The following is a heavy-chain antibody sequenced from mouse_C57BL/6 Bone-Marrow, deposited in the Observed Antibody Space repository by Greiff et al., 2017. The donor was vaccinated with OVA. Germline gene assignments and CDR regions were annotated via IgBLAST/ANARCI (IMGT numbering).Heavy chain of an antibody. CDR3: AAYFRKWFAY. Sequence: VQLQQSGPELVKPGASVKISCKASGYAFSSSWMNWVKQRPGTGLEWIGRIYPGDGDTNYNGKFKGKATLTADKSSSTAYMQLSSLTSEDSAVYFCAAYFRKWFAYWGQGTLVTVSA. J-gene: IGHJ3*01. CDR1: GYAFSSSW. CDR2: IYPGDGDT. V-gene: IGHV1-82*01. D-gene: IGHD2-14*01.